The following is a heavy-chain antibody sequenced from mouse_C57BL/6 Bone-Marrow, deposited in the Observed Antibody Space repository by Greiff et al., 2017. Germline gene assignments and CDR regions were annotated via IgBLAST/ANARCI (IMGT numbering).Heavy chain of an antibody. D-gene: IGHD1-1*01. CDR3: DYYGSNYAMDY. CDR2: IYPGDGDT. J-gene: IGHJ4*01. CDR1: GYAFSSYW. Sequence: QVQLKQSGPELVKPGASVKISCKASGYAFSSYWMNWVKQRPGKGLAWIGRIYPGDGDTNYNGKFKGKATLTADKSSSTAYMQLSSQTSEDSAVYCCDYYGSNYAMDYWGQGTSVTVSS. V-gene: IGHV1-82*01.